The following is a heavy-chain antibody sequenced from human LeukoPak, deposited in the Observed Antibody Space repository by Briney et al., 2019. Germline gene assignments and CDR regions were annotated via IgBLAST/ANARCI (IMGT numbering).Heavy chain of an antibody. Sequence: PSQTLSLTCTVSGGSISSGDYYWSWIRQPPGKGLEWIGYIYYSGSTYYNPSLKSRVTISVDKSKNQFSLKLSSVTAADTAVYYCAGVRIAAAGTSPDYYYYGMDVWGKGTTVTVSS. V-gene: IGHV4-30-4*01. CDR3: AGVRIAAAGTSPDYYYYGMDV. CDR2: IYYSGST. CDR1: GGSISSGDYY. D-gene: IGHD6-13*01. J-gene: IGHJ6*04.